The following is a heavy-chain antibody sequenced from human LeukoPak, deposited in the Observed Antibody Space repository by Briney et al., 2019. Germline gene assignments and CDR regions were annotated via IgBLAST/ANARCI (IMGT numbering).Heavy chain of an antibody. J-gene: IGHJ6*02. CDR3: ARGTDTKPFWSGYWVDV. V-gene: IGHV3-23*01. D-gene: IGHD3-3*01. CDR2: ISGSGGST. Sequence: GGSLRLSCAASGFTFSSYAMSWVRQAPGKGLEWVSAISGSGGSTYYADSVKGRFTISRDNSKNTLYLQMNSLRAEDTAVYYCARGTDTKPFWSGYWVDVWGQGTTVTVSS. CDR1: GFTFSSYA.